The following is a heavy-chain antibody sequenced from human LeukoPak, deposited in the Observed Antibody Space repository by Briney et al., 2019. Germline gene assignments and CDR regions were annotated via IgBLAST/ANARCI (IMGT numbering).Heavy chain of an antibody. J-gene: IGHJ4*02. V-gene: IGHV4-61*01. D-gene: IGHD7-27*01. CDR3: ARAWGPIYFDY. CDR1: GYSISSGYY. CDR2: IYYSGST. Sequence: SETLSLTCTVSGYSISSGYYWGWIRQPPGKGLEWIGYIYYSGSTNYNPSLKSRVTISVDTSKNQFSLKLSSVTAADTAVYYCARAWGPIYFDYWGQGTLVTVSS.